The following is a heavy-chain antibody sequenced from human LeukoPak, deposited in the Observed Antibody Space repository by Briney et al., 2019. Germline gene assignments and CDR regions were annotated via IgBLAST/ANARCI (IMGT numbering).Heavy chain of an antibody. CDR3: ARSPFGAYYYGMDV. CDR2: IIPILGIA. Sequence: GSSVKVSCKASGGTFSSYAISWVRQAPGQGLEWMGRIIPILGIANYAQKFQGRVTITADKSTSTAYMELSSLRSEDTAVYYCARSPFGAYYYGMDVWGQGTTVTVSS. V-gene: IGHV1-69*04. J-gene: IGHJ6*02. D-gene: IGHD3-10*01. CDR1: GGTFSSYA.